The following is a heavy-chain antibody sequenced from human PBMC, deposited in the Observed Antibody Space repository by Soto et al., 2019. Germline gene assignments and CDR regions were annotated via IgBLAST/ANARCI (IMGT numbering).Heavy chain of an antibody. CDR3: AILGYYDFWSGPIRNYYGMDV. D-gene: IGHD3-3*01. CDR1: GFTFSSYG. CDR2: ISYDGSNK. V-gene: IGHV3-30*03. J-gene: IGHJ6*02. Sequence: GGSLRLSCAASGFTFSSYGMHWVRQAPGKGLEWVAVISYDGSNKYYADSVKGRFTISRDNSKNTLYLQMNSLRAEDTAVYYCAILGYYDFWSGPIRNYYGMDVWGQGTTVTVSS.